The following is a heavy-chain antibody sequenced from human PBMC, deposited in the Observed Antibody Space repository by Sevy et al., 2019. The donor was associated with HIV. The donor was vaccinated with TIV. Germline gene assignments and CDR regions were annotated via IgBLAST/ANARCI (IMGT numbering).Heavy chain of an antibody. J-gene: IGHJ4*02. V-gene: IGHV3-74*01. D-gene: IGHD3-10*01. CDR3: ARGTRGVVDS. Sequence: GGSLRLSCAASGFTSNNFWLHWVRQAPGKGLVWVSRINSDGESTGYAHFVKGRFTISRDNAKNTAYLQMNSLRADDTAIYYCARGTRGVVDSWGQGTLVTVSS. CDR1: GFTSNNFW. CDR2: INSDGEST.